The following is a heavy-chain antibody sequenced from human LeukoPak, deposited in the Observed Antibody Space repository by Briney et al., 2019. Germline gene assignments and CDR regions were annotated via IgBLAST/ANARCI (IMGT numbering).Heavy chain of an antibody. CDR2: ISASGGTT. D-gene: IGHD2-2*01. Sequence: GGSLRLSCAASGFTFNNYAMSWVRQAPGKGLEWVSAISASGGTTYYADSVKGRFTISRDNSENTLFLQMNSLRAEDTAVYYCAKEHREYCSSTSCPNWFDSWGQGTLVTVSS. J-gene: IGHJ5*01. CDR1: GFTFNNYA. V-gene: IGHV3-23*01. CDR3: AKEHREYCSSTSCPNWFDS.